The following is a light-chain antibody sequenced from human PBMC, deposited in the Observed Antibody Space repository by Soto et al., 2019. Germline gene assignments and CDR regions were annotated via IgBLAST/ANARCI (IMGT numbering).Light chain of an antibody. CDR2: DAS. V-gene: IGKV3-11*01. Sequence: VLTQSPATLSLSPGERATLSCRASLNVNSYLAWYQQKPGQAPRLVIYDASNRATGIPARFSGSGSGTDFTLTISSLEPEDFAVYYCQRYNNWPLTFGGGTKVESK. CDR3: QRYNNWPLT. CDR1: LNVNSY. J-gene: IGKJ4*01.